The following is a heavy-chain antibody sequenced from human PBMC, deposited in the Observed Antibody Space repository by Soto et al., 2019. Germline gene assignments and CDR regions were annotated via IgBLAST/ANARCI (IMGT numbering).Heavy chain of an antibody. CDR1: GGSISSGGYY. CDR3: ASSPVTGIYYAMDV. V-gene: IGHV4-31*03. D-gene: IGHD6-19*01. CDR2: IYYTGST. J-gene: IGHJ6*02. Sequence: SETLSLTCTVSGGSISSGGYYWSWIRQHPGRGLEWIGNIYYTGSTHYDPSLKSRITISLDTSKNQISLKLSSVTAADTAVYYCASSPVTGIYYAMDVWGQGTTVTVSS.